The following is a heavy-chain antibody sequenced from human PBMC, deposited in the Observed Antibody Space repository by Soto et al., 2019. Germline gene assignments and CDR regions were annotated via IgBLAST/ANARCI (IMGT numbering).Heavy chain of an antibody. V-gene: IGHV3-74*01. CDR3: ARDRGWSLFDY. Sequence: EVQLVESGGGLVQPGGSLRLSCAASGFTFSSYWMYWVRQAPGKGLVWVSRTNTDGSDISYADSVKGRFTISRDNAKKTMYLQMNSLRAEDTAVYYCARDRGWSLFDYWGQGTLVTVSS. CDR2: TNTDGSDI. CDR1: GFTFSSYW. D-gene: IGHD6-19*01. J-gene: IGHJ4*02.